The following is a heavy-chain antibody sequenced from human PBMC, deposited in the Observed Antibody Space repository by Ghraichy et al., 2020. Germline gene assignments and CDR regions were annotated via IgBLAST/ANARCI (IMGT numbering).Heavy chain of an antibody. CDR3: AKEGGSNTYYYPIDY. J-gene: IGHJ4*02. CDR2: ISGSGGVT. Sequence: GESLRLSCAASGFSFSTYAMSWVRQAPGKGLEWVSVISGSGGVTYHADSVKGRFTISRDNSKNTLYLQMNSLRAEDTAVYYCAKEGGSNTYYYPIDYWGQGTLVTVSS. CDR1: GFSFSTYA. D-gene: IGHD3-22*01. V-gene: IGHV3-23*01.